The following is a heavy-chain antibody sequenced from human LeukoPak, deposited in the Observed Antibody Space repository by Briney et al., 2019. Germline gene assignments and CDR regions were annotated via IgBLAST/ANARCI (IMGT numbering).Heavy chain of an antibody. CDR2: IYRSGST. CDR3: ARGGGVGNRFDY. Sequence: SETLSLTCVVSGGSISSNTWWSWVRQPPNKGLEWIGEIYRSGSTNYNPSLKSRVSMSIDKSKNQFSLKLSSVTAADTAVYYCARGGGVGNRFDYWGQGTLVTVSS. D-gene: IGHD2-8*02. V-gene: IGHV4-4*02. J-gene: IGHJ4*02. CDR1: GGSISSNTW.